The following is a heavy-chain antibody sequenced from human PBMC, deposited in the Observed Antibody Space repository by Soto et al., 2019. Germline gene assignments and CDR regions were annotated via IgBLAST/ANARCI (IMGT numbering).Heavy chain of an antibody. CDR2: IYYSGST. CDR1: GGSISSYY. Sequence: PSETLSLTCTVSGGSISSYYWSWIRQPPGKGLEWIGYIYYSGSTNYNPSLKSRVTISVDTSKNQFSLKLSSVTAADTAVYYCARNSGYDKYFDYWGQGTLVTVSS. CDR3: ARNSGYDKYFDY. D-gene: IGHD5-12*01. V-gene: IGHV4-59*01. J-gene: IGHJ4*02.